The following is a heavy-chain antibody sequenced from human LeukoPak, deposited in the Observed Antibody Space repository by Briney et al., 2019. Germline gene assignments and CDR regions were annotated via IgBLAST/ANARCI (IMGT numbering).Heavy chain of an antibody. CDR2: ISYDGSNK. CDR1: GFTFSSYA. Sequence: GGSLRLSCAASGFTFSSYAMHWVRQAPGKGLEWVAVISYDGSNKYYADSVKGRFTISRDNSMNTLYLQMNSLRAEDTAVYYCASPPILHTVTTSIDYWGQGTLVTVSS. CDR3: ASPPILHTVTTSIDY. V-gene: IGHV3-30*01. D-gene: IGHD4-17*01. J-gene: IGHJ4*02.